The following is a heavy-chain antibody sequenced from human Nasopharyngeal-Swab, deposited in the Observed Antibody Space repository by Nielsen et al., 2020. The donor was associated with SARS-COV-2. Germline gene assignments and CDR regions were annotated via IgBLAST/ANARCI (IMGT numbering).Heavy chain of an antibody. J-gene: IGHJ5*02. CDR1: GFTFSKYA. CDR2: ISDDGNNK. Sequence: GESLKISCIASGFTFSKYAVHWVRQAPGKGLEWVALISDDGNNKYYAASVKGRFTISRDNSKNTLYLQMNSLRAEDTAVYYCAKDSGVAVAVSWFDPWGQGALVTVSS. CDR3: AKDSGVAVAVSWFDP. V-gene: IGHV3-30*04. D-gene: IGHD6-19*01.